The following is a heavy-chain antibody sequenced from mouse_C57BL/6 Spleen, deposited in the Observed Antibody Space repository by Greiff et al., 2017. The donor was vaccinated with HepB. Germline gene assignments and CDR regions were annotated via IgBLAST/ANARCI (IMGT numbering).Heavy chain of an antibody. Sequence: QVTLKECGPGILQSSQTLSLTCSFSGFSLSTSGMGVSWIRQPSGKGLEWLAHIYWDDDKRYNPSLKRRLTISKDNSRNKVFLQITSVDTADTATYDCARTPYDYYYFDYWGQGTTLTVAS. V-gene: IGHV8-12*01. CDR2: IYWDDDK. CDR1: GFSLSTSGMG. CDR3: ARTPYDYYYFDY. D-gene: IGHD2-4*01. J-gene: IGHJ2*01.